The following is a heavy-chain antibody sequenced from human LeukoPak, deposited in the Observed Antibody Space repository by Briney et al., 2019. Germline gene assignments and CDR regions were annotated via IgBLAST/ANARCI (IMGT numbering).Heavy chain of an antibody. J-gene: IGHJ3*02. CDR2: IWFDGSKQ. CDR3: ARFYGDYQAFDI. D-gene: IGHD4-17*01. Sequence: GKSLRLSCAASGFMFSGYGMHWVRQAPGKGLEWVAVIWFDGSKQYYADSVKGRSTISRDNSKNTLSLQMNSLRAEDTAVYYCARFYGDYQAFDIWGQGTLVTVSS. CDR1: GFMFSGYG. V-gene: IGHV3-33*01.